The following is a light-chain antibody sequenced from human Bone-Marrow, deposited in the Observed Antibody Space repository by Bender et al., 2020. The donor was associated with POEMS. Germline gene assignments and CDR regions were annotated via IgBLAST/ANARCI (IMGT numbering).Light chain of an antibody. Sequence: QSALTQPASVSGSPGQSIAISCTGISSDVGDFKYVSWYQHHPGKAPKLVIYDVSNRPSGVSTRFSGSKSGNTASLTISGLQTEDEADYYCSSYTTTSTWVFGGGTKLTVL. V-gene: IGLV2-14*03. J-gene: IGLJ3*02. CDR2: DVS. CDR3: SSYTTTSTWV. CDR1: SSDVGDFKY.